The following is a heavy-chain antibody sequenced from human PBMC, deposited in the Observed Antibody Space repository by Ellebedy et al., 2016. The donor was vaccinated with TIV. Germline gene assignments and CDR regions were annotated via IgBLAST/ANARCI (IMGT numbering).Heavy chain of an antibody. V-gene: IGHV1-18*04. J-gene: IGHJ4*02. CDR2: MSGYNGDT. CDR3: ARIPPYYGDYDPLHDY. CDR1: GYVFTSYG. Sequence: AASVKVSCKTSGYVFTSYGVTWVRQAPGRGLEWIGWMSGYNGDTNHAQKFQGRVIMTTDTSTSTAFMELKRMRSDETAVYYCARIPPYYGDYDPLHDYWGQGTLVTVSS. D-gene: IGHD5-12*01.